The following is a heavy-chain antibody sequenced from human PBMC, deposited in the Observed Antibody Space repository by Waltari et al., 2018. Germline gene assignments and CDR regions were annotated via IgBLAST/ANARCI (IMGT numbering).Heavy chain of an antibody. Sequence: QVQLQESGPGLVKPSETLSLTCTVSGGSISSSYWSWIRQPAGKGLEWIGRIYTSGSTNYNPSLKSRVTMSVDTSKNQFSLKLSSVTAADTAVYYCARAFYVYGGNSDPFDIWGQGTMVTVSS. CDR2: IYTSGST. J-gene: IGHJ3*02. V-gene: IGHV4-4*07. CDR3: ARAFYVYGGNSDPFDI. D-gene: IGHD4-17*01. CDR1: GGSISSSY.